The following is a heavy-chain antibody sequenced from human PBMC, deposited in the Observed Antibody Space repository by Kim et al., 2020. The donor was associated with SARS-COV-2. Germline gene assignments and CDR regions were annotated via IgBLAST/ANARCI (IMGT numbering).Heavy chain of an antibody. D-gene: IGHD3-16*01. J-gene: IGHJ4*02. CDR2: IKQDGSQK. V-gene: IGHV3-7*01. CDR1: GFTFNSTW. Sequence: GGSLRLSFVASGFTFNSTWMSWVRQAPGKGLEWVANIKQDGSQKYYVDSVKGRFTISRDNAKNSLYLQMNSLRAEDTAAFYCSRERYVTDLLDYWGQGTLVTVSS. CDR3: SRERYVTDLLDY.